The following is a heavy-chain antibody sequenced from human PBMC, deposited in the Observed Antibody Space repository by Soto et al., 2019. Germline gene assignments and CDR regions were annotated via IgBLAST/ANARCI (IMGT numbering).Heavy chain of an antibody. D-gene: IGHD6-6*01. Sequence: GGSLRLSCATSGFSISDSYMSWIRQAPGKGLEWISYISPRSTFRDYADSLKGRFTISRDSVKNSVYLQMNNLTADDTAVYYCARRSSSSLGSLFDPWGRGILVTVSS. CDR1: GFSISDSY. J-gene: IGHJ5*02. CDR2: ISPRSTFR. CDR3: ARRSSSSLGSLFDP. V-gene: IGHV3-11*06.